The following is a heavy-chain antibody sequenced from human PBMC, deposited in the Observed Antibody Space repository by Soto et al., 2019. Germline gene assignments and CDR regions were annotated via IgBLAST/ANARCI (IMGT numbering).Heavy chain of an antibody. CDR2: IIPLLGVA. CDR3: ARGARMGSVTKGYDYYMDG. V-gene: IGHV1-69*04. D-gene: IGHD3-10*01. CDR1: GDTFSNHT. J-gene: IGHJ6*03. Sequence: QVQLVQSGAEVKKPGSSVKVSCKASGDTFSNHTISWVRQAPGQGLEWMGRIIPLLGVANYAQKFQGSVTITADKPTTTCYMELRSLRSADTAEYYCARGARMGSVTKGYDYYMDGWGKGTTVTVSS.